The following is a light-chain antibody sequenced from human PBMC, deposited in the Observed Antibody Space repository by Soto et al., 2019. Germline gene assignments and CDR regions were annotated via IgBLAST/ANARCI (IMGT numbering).Light chain of an antibody. CDR2: DAS. Sequence: EIVLTQSPGTLSLSPGERATLSCRASQSVSSSYLAWYQQKPGQAPRLLIYDASSRATGIPDRFSGSGSGTDFGLSFSRLEPEAFAVYYCQQYGSSPRTFGQGTKVEIK. V-gene: IGKV3-20*01. CDR1: QSVSSSY. CDR3: QQYGSSPRT. J-gene: IGKJ1*01.